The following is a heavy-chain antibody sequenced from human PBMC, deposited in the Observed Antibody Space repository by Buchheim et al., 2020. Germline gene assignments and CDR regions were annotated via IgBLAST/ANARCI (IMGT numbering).Heavy chain of an antibody. CDR1: GFTFKNYG. V-gene: IGHV3-30*18. CDR2: ISFNGSKK. CDR3: TKAYYYGSGDYYSRMGYFFGMDV. J-gene: IGHJ6*02. Sequence: QVQVVESGGGVVQPGGSRRLSCGASGFTFKNYGMHWVRQAPGKGLEWVAVISFNGSKKFYGDSVKGRFTISRDNSKNRLSLQMNSLRAEDTAVYYCTKAYYYGSGDYYSRMGYFFGMDVWGPGTT. D-gene: IGHD3-10*01.